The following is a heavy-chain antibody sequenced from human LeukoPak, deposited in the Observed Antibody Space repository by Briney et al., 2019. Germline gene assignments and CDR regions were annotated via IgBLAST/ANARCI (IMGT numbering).Heavy chain of an antibody. Sequence: PSETLSLTCTVSGGSISSSSYYWSWIRQPAGKGLEWIGRIYTSGSTNYNPSLKSRVTISVDTSKNQFSLKLSSVTAADTAVYYCARGGERYCSSTSCSLDYWGQGTLVTVSS. CDR1: GGSISSSSYY. CDR2: IYTSGST. D-gene: IGHD2-2*01. CDR3: ARGGERYCSSTSCSLDY. J-gene: IGHJ4*02. V-gene: IGHV4-61*02.